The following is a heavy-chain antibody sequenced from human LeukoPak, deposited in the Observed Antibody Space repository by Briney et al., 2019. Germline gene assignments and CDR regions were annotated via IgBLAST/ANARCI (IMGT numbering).Heavy chain of an antibody. J-gene: IGHJ3*02. D-gene: IGHD1-26*01. CDR1: GYSISSAYF. CDR2: IYYSGST. V-gene: IGHV4-61*01. CDR3: ARDPSGSYYLSGAFDI. Sequence: SETLSFTCAVSGYSISSAYFWGWIRQPPGKGLEWIGYIYYSGSTNYNPSLKSRVTISVDTSKNQFSLKLSSVTAADTAVYYCARDPSGSYYLSGAFDIWGQGTMVTVSS.